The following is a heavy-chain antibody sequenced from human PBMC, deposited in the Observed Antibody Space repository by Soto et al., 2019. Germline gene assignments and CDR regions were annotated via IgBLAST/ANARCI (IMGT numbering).Heavy chain of an antibody. V-gene: IGHV3-23*01. Sequence: PGGSLRLSCAASGFTFSSYAMSWVRQAPGKGLEWVSAISGSGGSTYYADSVKGRFTISRDNSKNTLYLQMNSLRAEDTAVYYCAKGIEGIAAAGTFFASWGKGTLVTVSS. CDR1: GFTFSSYA. CDR2: ISGSGGST. J-gene: IGHJ4*02. D-gene: IGHD6-13*01. CDR3: AKGIEGIAAAGTFFAS.